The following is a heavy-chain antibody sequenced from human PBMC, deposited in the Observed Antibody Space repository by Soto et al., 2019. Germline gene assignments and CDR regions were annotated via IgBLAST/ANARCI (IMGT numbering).Heavy chain of an antibody. J-gene: IGHJ4*02. CDR3: ARVPFDICVYYAFDY. D-gene: IGHD3-22*01. Sequence: GGSLRLSCAASGFTFSSYSMNWVRQAPGKGLEWVSSISSSSSYIYYADSVKGRFTISRDNAKNSLYLQMNSLRAEDTAVYYCARVPFDICVYYAFDYWGQGTLVTVSS. CDR2: ISSSSSYI. CDR1: GFTFSSYS. V-gene: IGHV3-21*01.